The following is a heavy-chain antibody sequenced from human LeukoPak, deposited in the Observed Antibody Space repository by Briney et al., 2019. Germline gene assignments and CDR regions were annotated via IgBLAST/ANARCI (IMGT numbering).Heavy chain of an antibody. J-gene: IGHJ5*02. CDR2: IKSKTDGGTT. CDR3: TTDLEVWFETFDP. V-gene: IGHV3-15*01. D-gene: IGHD3-10*01. CDR1: GFTFSNAW. Sequence: TGGSLRLSCAASGFTFSNAWMSWVRQAPGKGLEWVGRIKSKTDGGTTVYAAPVKGRFTISRDDSKNTLYLQMNSLKTEDTAVYYCTTDLEVWFETFDPWGQGTLVTVSS.